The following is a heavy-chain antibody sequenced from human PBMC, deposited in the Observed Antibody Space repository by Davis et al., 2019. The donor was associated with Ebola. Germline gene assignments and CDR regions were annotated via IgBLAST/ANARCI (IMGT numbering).Heavy chain of an antibody. Sequence: GESLKISCAASGFTFSSYGMHWVRQAPGKGLEWAAVIWYDGSNKYYADSVKGRFTISRDNSKNTLYLQMNSLRAEDTAVYYCARGLLRSTYDYWGQGTLVTVSS. CDR1: GFTFSSYG. CDR3: ARGLLRSTYDY. D-gene: IGHD3-3*01. J-gene: IGHJ4*02. CDR2: IWYDGSNK. V-gene: IGHV3-33*01.